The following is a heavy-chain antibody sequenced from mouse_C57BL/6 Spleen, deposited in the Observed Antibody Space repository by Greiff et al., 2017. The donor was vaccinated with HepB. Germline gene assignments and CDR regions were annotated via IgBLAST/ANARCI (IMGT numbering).Heavy chain of an antibody. CDR2: IYPGGGYT. J-gene: IGHJ1*03. Sequence: QVQLKESGAELVRPGTSVKMSCKASGYTFTNYWIGWAKQRPGHGLEWIGDIYPGGGYTNYNEKFKGKATLTADKSSSTAYMQFSSLTSEDSAIYYCARYDYYGSSLWYFDVWGTGTTVTVSS. CDR3: ARYDYYGSSLWYFDV. D-gene: IGHD1-1*01. CDR1: GYTFTNYW. V-gene: IGHV1-63*01.